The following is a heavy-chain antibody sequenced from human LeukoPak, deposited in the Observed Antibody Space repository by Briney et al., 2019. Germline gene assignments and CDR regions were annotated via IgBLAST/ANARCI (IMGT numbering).Heavy chain of an antibody. V-gene: IGHV4-61*02. D-gene: IGHD3-22*01. Sequence: SETLSLTCTVSGGSISSGSYYWSWIRQPAEKGLEWIGRIYTSGSTNYNPSLKSRVTISVDTSKNQFSLKLSSVTAADTAVYYCASGDSSGYYDYWGQGTLVTVSS. CDR1: GGSISSGSYY. CDR3: ASGDSSGYYDY. J-gene: IGHJ4*02. CDR2: IYTSGST.